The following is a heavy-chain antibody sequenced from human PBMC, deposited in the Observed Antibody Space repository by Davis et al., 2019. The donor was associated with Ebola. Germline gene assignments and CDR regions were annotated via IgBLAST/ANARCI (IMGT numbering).Heavy chain of an antibody. CDR1: GYTFTSYY. CDR2: INTNTGIP. J-gene: IGHJ6*02. V-gene: IGHV7-4-1*02. Sequence: AASVKVSCKASGYTFTSYYMHWVRQAPGQGLEWMGWINTNTGIPTYAQAFTGRFVFSLDTSVNTAYLQISSLKADDTAVYYCARDSNYYDETYGMDVWGQGTTVTVSS. CDR3: ARDSNYYDETYGMDV. D-gene: IGHD3-22*01.